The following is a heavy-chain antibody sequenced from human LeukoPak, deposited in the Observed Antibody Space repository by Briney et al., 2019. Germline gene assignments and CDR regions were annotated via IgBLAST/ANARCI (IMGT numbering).Heavy chain of an antibody. V-gene: IGHV3-74*01. Sequence: PGGSLRLSCAAPGFTFSNYWMHWVRQAPGKGLVWVSHINSDGSRTNYADSVKGRFTISRDNAKNTLYLQMNSLRAEDTAVYYCARQPDYWGQGTLVTVSS. CDR3: ARQPDY. CDR2: INSDGSRT. CDR1: GFTFSNYW. J-gene: IGHJ4*02. D-gene: IGHD1-14*01.